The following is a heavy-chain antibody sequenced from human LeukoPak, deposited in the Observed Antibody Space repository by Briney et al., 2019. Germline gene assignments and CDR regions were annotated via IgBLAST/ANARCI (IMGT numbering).Heavy chain of an antibody. V-gene: IGHV4-59*01. CDR1: GGSINNYY. D-gene: IGHD3-10*01. J-gene: IGHJ4*02. Sequence: PSETLSPTCTLSGGSINNYYWSWVPPPPRKGLEGIGNIYYNGSTNYNPSVPSRLSISIGKSKNQFSLKVGSVTAADAAVYYCARSELLWFGGVNSGFDYWGQGTLVTVSA. CDR2: IYYNGST. CDR3: ARSELLWFGGVNSGFDY.